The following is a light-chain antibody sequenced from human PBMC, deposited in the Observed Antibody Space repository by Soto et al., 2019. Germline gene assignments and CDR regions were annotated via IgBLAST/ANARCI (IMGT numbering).Light chain of an antibody. CDR2: GNN. CDR3: QSYDSSLSGSDV. Sequence: QSVLTQPPSVSGAPGQRVTISCTGSSSNIGAGYDVHWYQRLPGTAPKVLIYGNNNRPSGVPDRSSGSKSGTSASLAITGLQAEDEANYYSQSYDSSLSGSDVFGTGTKLTVL. V-gene: IGLV1-40*01. CDR1: SSNIGAGYD. J-gene: IGLJ1*01.